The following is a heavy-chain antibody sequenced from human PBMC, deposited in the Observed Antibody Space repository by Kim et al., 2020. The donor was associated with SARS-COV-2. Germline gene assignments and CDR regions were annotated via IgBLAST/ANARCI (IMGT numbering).Heavy chain of an antibody. D-gene: IGHD3-10*01. CDR2: INHSGST. CDR1: GGSFSGYY. Sequence: SETLSLTCAVYGGSFSGYYWSWIRQPPGKGLEWIGEINHSGSTNYNPSLKSRVTISVDTSKNQFSLKLSSVTAADTAVYYCASGGYYYGSGSYYKVFDYWGQGTLVTVSS. CDR3: ASGGYYYGSGSYYKVFDY. V-gene: IGHV4-34*01. J-gene: IGHJ4*02.